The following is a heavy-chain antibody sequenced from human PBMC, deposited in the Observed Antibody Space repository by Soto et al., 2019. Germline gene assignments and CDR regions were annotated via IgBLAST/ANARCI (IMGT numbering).Heavy chain of an antibody. CDR1: GYTFTRYY. J-gene: IGHJ4*02. CDR2: IYPSGGST. CDR3: ARSRANYYDTSAYFDY. V-gene: IGHV1-46*01. D-gene: IGHD3-22*01. Sequence: GASVKVSCKTSGYTFTRYYMHWVRQAPGQGLEWMGIIYPSGGSTTYAQKFQGRVTMTTDTSTSTAYMELSSLRSEDTAVYYCARSRANYYDTSAYFDYWGQGSLVTVSS.